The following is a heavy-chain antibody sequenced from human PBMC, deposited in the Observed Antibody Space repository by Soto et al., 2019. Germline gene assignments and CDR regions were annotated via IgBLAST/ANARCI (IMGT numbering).Heavy chain of an antibody. J-gene: IGHJ6*02. CDR2: ISYSGST. Sequence: QVQLQESGPGLVKPSETLSLTCTVSGGSMSTYYWSWIRQPPGKGLEWIGYISYSGSTNYNPSLKSRLTISVDTSKNQFSLKLSSVTAADTAVYYCARDAMTTVIPYYYYYGMDVWGQGTTVTVSS. V-gene: IGHV4-59*01. D-gene: IGHD4-17*01. CDR3: ARDAMTTVIPYYYYYGMDV. CDR1: GGSMSTYY.